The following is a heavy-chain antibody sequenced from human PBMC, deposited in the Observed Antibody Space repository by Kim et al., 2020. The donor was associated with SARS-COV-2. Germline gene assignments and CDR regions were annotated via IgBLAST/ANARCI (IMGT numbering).Heavy chain of an antibody. D-gene: IGHD3-10*01. CDR3: ARGDYYGSGSYSHDAFDI. CDR2: ISYDGSNK. CDR1: GFTFSSYA. J-gene: IGHJ3*02. Sequence: GGSLRLSCAASGFTFSSYAMHWVRQAPGKGLEWVAVISYDGSNKYYADSVKGRFTISRDNSKNTLYLQMNSLRAEDTAVYYCARGDYYGSGSYSHDAFDIWGQGTMVTVSS. V-gene: IGHV3-30*04.